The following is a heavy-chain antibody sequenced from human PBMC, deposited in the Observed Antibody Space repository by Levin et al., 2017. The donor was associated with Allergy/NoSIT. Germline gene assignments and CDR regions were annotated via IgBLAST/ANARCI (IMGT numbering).Heavy chain of an antibody. J-gene: IGHJ3*02. CDR3: ARGSGYAFDI. V-gene: IGHV3-13*04. Sequence: QAGGSLRLSCAASGFTFSNYDMHWVRQVTGKGLEWVSAIGTAGDTYYPGSVRGRFTISRENAKNSLYLQMNSLRAGDTAVYYCARGSGYAFDIWGQGTMVTVSS. D-gene: IGHD3-10*01. CDR1: GFTFSNYD. CDR2: IGTAGDT.